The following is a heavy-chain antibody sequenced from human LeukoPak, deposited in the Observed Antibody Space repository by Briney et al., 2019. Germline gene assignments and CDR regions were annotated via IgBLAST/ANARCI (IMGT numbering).Heavy chain of an antibody. CDR3: TMGGQSSSWFWVN. CDR2: ISSSSSTI. J-gene: IGHJ4*02. Sequence: GGSLRLSCAASGFTFSSYSMNWVRQAPGKGLEWVSSISSSSSTIYYADSVKGRFTISRDNAENSLDLQMNSLRAEDTAVYFCTMGGQSSSWFWVNWGQGALVTVSS. CDR1: GFTFSSYS. D-gene: IGHD6-13*01. V-gene: IGHV3-48*04.